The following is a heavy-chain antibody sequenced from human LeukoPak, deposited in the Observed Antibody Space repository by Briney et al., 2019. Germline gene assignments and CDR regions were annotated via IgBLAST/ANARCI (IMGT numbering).Heavy chain of an antibody. Sequence: PGGSLRLSCEASGFNFSTNGMHWVRQAPGKGLEWVALIWFDGSNKHYADSVKGRFTVSRDNSKNTMYLQMNSLRAEDTAVYYCARQGLDGSGSYNPSDAFDIWGQGTMVTVSS. V-gene: IGHV3-33*01. D-gene: IGHD3-10*01. J-gene: IGHJ3*02. CDR3: ARQGLDGSGSYNPSDAFDI. CDR2: IWFDGSNK. CDR1: GFNFSTNG.